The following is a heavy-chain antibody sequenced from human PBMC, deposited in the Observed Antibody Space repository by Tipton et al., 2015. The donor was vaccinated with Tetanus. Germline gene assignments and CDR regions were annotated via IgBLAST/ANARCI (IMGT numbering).Heavy chain of an antibody. CDR2: ISSSSSYI. D-gene: IGHD3-22*01. V-gene: IGHV3-21*01. Sequence: SLRLSCAASGFTFSSYSMNWVRQAPGKGLEWVSSISSSSSYIYYADSVKGRFTISRDNAKNSLYLQMNSLRAEDTAVYYCARDLRNYYDSSGYSDYWGQGTLVTVSP. CDR1: GFTFSSYS. J-gene: IGHJ4*02. CDR3: ARDLRNYYDSSGYSDY.